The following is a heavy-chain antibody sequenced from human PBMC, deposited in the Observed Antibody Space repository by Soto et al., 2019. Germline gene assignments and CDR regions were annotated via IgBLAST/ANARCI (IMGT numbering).Heavy chain of an antibody. D-gene: IGHD3-22*01. V-gene: IGHV3-15*01. Sequence: GSLRLSCVVSGSTFNSNAWMSWVRQAPGKGLEWVGRIKSRTDGGTADYAAPVKGRFTISRDDSKNSLYLQMNSLKTEDTAVYYCTDRISMLGVVFTDEDAIDFWGQGTMVTVSS. CDR2: IKSRTDGGTA. CDR1: GSTFNSNAW. CDR3: TDRISMLGVVFTDEDAIDF. J-gene: IGHJ3*01.